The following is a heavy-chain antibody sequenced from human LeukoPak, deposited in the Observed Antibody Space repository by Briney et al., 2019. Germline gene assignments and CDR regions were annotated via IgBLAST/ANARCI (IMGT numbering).Heavy chain of an antibody. J-gene: IGHJ4*02. CDR3: ARDGYSSSWFEDY. D-gene: IGHD6-13*01. CDR2: IRQDGSEQ. CDR1: GDSINSLDL. Sequence: GTLSLTCTVSGDSINSLDLWSWVRQAPGKGLEWVANIRQDGSEQYYVDSVKGRFTISRDNAKNSLYLQMISLRAEDTAVYYCARDGYSSSWFEDYWGQGTLVTVSS. V-gene: IGHV3-7*03.